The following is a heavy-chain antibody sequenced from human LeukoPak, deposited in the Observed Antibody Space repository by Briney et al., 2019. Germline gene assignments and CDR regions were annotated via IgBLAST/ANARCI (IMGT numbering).Heavy chain of an antibody. CDR1: GITFSTYG. J-gene: IGHJ4*02. D-gene: IGHD1-7*01. V-gene: IGHV3-30*02. CDR2: IQYDGSNK. CDR3: AQDRELFPFDY. Sequence: GGSLRLSCEASGITFSTYGMHWVRQAPGKGREWGAFIQYDGSNKYFGDSVKGRFTISRDNSKDTLYLQMNSLRAEDTAVYYCAQDRELFPFDYWGQGTLVTVSS.